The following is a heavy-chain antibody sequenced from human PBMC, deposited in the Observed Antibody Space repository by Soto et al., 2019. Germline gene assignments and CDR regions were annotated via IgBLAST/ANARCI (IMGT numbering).Heavy chain of an antibody. CDR2: ISGSGGPT. CDR3: ARQEYITTWHLNY. V-gene: IGHV3-23*01. J-gene: IGHJ4*02. CDR1: GFTFSAYA. Sequence: EVPLLESGGGVVQPGGSLRLSCAASGFTFSAYAMSWVRQDPGKGLEGVSVISGSGGPTYYADSGKGRFTISRDNSKITRYLQMNSLRAEDTAVYDCARQEYITTWHLNYWGQGTLVTVSS. D-gene: IGHD6-13*01.